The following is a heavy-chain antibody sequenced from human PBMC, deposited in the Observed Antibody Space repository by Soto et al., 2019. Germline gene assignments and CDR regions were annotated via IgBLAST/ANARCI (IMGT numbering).Heavy chain of an antibody. V-gene: IGHV3-11*01. CDR3: ARVDIVVVPAAKYYGMDV. D-gene: IGHD2-2*01. CDR2: ISSIGSTI. J-gene: IGHJ6*02. Sequence: GGSLRLSCAASGFTFSDYYMSWIRQAPGKGLECVSYISSIGSTIYYADSVKGRFTISRDNAKNSLYLQMNSLRAEDTAVYYCARVDIVVVPAAKYYGMDVWGQGPTVTVSS. CDR1: GFTFSDYY.